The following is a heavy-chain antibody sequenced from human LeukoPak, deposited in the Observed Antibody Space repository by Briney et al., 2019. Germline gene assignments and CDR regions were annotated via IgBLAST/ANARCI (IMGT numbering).Heavy chain of an antibody. CDR2: IYYVGST. Sequence: SETLSLTCTVSGGSISSYYWSWIRQPPGKGLEWIGYIYYVGSTNYNPSLRSRATMSVHTSKNQFSLKLTSVTAADTAVYYCARGAAYGDYVFDYWGQGTLVTVSS. J-gene: IGHJ4*02. D-gene: IGHD4-17*01. CDR3: ARGAAYGDYVFDY. V-gene: IGHV4-59*12. CDR1: GGSISSYY.